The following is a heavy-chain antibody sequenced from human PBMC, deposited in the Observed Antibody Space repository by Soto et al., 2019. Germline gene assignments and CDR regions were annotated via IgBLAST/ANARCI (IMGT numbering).Heavy chain of an antibody. CDR2: IDQSGGT. J-gene: IGHJ6*02. V-gene: IGHV4-34*01. CDR3: TREDRYGWSRESLDV. CDR1: GDSLRGQS. D-gene: IGHD6-19*01. Sequence: SATLSLTCAVVGDSLRGQSWNWIRQSPGKGMEWIGEIDQSGGTNYNPSLKSRAIIADDTSKKQFSLTLTSVTAADTAVYDGTREDRYGWSRESLDVWGQGTTVT.